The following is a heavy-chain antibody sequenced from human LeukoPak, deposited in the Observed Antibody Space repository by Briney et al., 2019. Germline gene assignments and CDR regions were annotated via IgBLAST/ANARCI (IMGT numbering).Heavy chain of an antibody. CDR2: ISSSGTTT. CDR3: ARGPPLFDP. V-gene: IGHV3-48*01. CDR1: GFPFSSYD. J-gene: IGHJ5*02. Sequence: GGSLRLSCAASGFPFSSYDMTWVRQAPGKGLEWISYISSSGTTTYYADSVKGRFTISSDNAKSSLYLQMNGLRAKDTAVYYCARGPPLFDPWGQGTLVTVSS.